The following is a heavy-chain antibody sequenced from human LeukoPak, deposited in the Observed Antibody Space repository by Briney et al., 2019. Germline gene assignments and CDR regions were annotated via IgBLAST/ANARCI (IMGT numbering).Heavy chain of an antibody. J-gene: IGHJ4*02. CDR1: GGSFSGYY. CDR2: INHSGST. Sequence: ETLSLTCAVYGGSFSGYYWSWIRQPPGKGLEWIGEINHSGSTNYNPSLKSRVTISVDTSKNQFSLKLSSVTAADTAVYYCARGVRFRGLRWYDYYFDYWGQGTLVTVSS. D-gene: IGHD4-23*01. CDR3: ARGVRFRGLRWYDYYFDY. V-gene: IGHV4-34*01.